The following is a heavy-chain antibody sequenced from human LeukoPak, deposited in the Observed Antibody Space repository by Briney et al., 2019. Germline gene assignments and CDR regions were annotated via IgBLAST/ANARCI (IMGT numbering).Heavy chain of an antibody. Sequence: GGSLRLSCAASGLAFSAYKMHRVRQAPRRGLVWVSRISTDGYTTDYADFVQGRFTASRDNTKNTWSLEMNSLRAEDTAVYYCVVGGSPGYWGQGTLVTVSS. V-gene: IGHV3-74*01. CDR2: ISTDGYTT. D-gene: IGHD2-15*01. J-gene: IGHJ4*02. CDR3: VVGGSPGY. CDR1: GLAFSAYK.